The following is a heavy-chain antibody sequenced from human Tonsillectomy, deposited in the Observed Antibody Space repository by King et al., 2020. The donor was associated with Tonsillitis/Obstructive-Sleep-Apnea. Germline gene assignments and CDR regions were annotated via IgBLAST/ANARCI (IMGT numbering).Heavy chain of an antibody. J-gene: IGHJ5*02. Sequence: VQLQESGPGLVKPSETLSLTCTVSGGSISNYFWSWIRQPPGKGLEWIGYIYYSGSTNYNPSLKSRVTISVETSKNQFSLKLSSVTAADTAGYYRSRSNPLFHTSGYRYVNWFDPWGQGTLVTVSS. CDR1: GGSISNYF. D-gene: IGHD3-22*01. CDR3: SRSNPLFHTSGYRYVNWFDP. V-gene: IGHV4-59*08. CDR2: IYYSGST.